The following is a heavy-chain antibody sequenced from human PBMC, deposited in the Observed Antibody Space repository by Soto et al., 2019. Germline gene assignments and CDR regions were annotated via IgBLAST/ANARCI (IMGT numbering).Heavy chain of an antibody. CDR3: AADYDSSGYYRYNWFDH. V-gene: IGHV1-2*02. CDR1: GYTFTGYY. CDR2: INPNSGGT. D-gene: IGHD3-22*01. Sequence: ASVKVSCKASGYTFTGYYMHWVRQAPGQGLEWMGWINPNSGGTNYAQKFQGRVTMTRDTSISTAYMELSRLRSDDTAVYYCAADYDSSGYYRYNWFDHWGQGTLVTVSS. J-gene: IGHJ5*02.